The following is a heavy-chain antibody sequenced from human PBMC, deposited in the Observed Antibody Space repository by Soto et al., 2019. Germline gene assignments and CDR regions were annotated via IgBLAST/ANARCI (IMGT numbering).Heavy chain of an antibody. J-gene: IGHJ6*02. CDR3: ACRIGVAGADYYYGMDV. CDR2: IIPIFGTA. Sequence: QVQLVQSGAEVKKPGSSVKVSCKASGGTFSSYAISWVRQAPGQGLEWMGGIIPIFGTANYAQKFQGRVTITADESTSTAYMELSSLRSEDTAVYYCACRIGVAGADYYYGMDVWGQWTTVTVSS. CDR1: GGTFSSYA. V-gene: IGHV1-69*01. D-gene: IGHD6-19*01.